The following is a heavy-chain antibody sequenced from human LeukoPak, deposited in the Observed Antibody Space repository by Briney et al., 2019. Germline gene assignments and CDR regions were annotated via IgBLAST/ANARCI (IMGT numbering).Heavy chain of an antibody. J-gene: IGHJ4*02. Sequence: GGSLRLSCAASGFTFSNYWMTWVRQAPGKGLQWVASIRQDANVKYYVDSVRGRFTISRDNAENSLHLQMNGLRAEDTATYYCARWAADSGIYFIASWGQGSLVTVSS. CDR2: IRQDANVK. D-gene: IGHD3-10*01. CDR1: GFTFSNYW. V-gene: IGHV3-7*01. CDR3: ARWAADSGIYFIAS.